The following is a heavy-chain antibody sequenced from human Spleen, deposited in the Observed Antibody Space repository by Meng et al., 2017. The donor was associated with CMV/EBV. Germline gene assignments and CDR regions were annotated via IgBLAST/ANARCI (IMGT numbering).Heavy chain of an antibody. J-gene: IGHJ4*02. D-gene: IGHD3-22*01. Sequence: SETMSLTCYVLGGSLYSSSDYWGWIRQPPGKGLEWIGSLYYSGCTYYSPSLKGRLTISVDTSKNQFSLRLSSVTAADTAVYYCARGIYDSSGYPVHSWGQGTLVTVSS. CDR3: ARGIYDSSGYPVHS. CDR2: LYYSGCT. CDR1: GGSLYSSSDY. V-gene: IGHV4-39*07.